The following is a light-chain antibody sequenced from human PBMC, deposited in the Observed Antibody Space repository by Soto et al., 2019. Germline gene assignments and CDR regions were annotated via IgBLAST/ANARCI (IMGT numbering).Light chain of an antibody. CDR1: SSDVGGYNY. CDR3: TSYTSRNTYF. Sequence: QSALTQPASVSASPGQSITISCTGTSSDVGGYNYVSWYQQHPGKAPKLIIYEVNNRPSGVSNRFSGSKSGNTASLTISGHQPEDEADYYCTSYTSRNTYFFGSGTKLTVL. CDR2: EVN. J-gene: IGLJ1*01. V-gene: IGLV2-14*01.